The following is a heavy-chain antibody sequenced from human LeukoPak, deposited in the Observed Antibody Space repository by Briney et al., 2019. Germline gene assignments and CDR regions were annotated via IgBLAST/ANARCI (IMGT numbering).Heavy chain of an antibody. CDR2: INPSGGST. V-gene: IGHV1-2*02. D-gene: IGHD1-1*01. J-gene: IGHJ3*02. CDR3: ARDRGGSYLERDAFDI. Sequence: ASVKVSCKASGYTFTSYYMHWVRQAPGQGLEWMGIINPSGGSTNYAQKFQGRVTMTRDTSISTAYMELSRLRSDDTAVYYCARDRGGSYLERDAFDIWGQGTMVTVSS. CDR1: GYTFTSYY.